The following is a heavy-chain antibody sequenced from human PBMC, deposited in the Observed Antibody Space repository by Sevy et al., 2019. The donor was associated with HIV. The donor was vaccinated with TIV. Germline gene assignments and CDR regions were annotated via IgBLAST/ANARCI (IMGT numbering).Heavy chain of an antibody. J-gene: IGHJ4*02. Sequence: GGSLRLSCAASGFTFSSYWMTWVRQAPGKGLEWVANIKQDGSEKFYVDSVKGRFTISRDNAKNSLYLQMNSLRAEDTAVYYCARPYRTDPSYYYGSSGYYYPSYFDYWGQGTLVTVSS. CDR2: IKQDGSEK. D-gene: IGHD3-22*01. CDR3: ARPYRTDPSYYYGSSGYYYPSYFDY. V-gene: IGHV3-7*01. CDR1: GFTFSSYW.